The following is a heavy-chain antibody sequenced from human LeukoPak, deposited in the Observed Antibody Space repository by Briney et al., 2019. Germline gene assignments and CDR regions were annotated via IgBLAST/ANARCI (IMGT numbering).Heavy chain of an antibody. D-gene: IGHD3-3*01. Sequence: SETLSLTCAVYGGSFSGYYWSWIRQHPGKGLEWIGYIYYSGSTYYNPSLKSRVTISVDTSKNQFPLKLSSVTAADTAVYYCARGVHTSIRNYDFWSGYYPFDYWGQGTLVTVSS. V-gene: IGHV4-31*11. CDR1: GGSFSGYY. CDR3: ARGVHTSIRNYDFWSGYYPFDY. J-gene: IGHJ4*02. CDR2: IYYSGST.